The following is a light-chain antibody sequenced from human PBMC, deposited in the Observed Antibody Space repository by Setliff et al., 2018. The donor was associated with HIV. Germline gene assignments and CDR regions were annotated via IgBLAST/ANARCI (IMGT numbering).Light chain of an antibody. V-gene: IGLV2-23*02. CDR3: CSYAGRGTVV. J-gene: IGLJ2*01. CDR2: GVN. Sequence: QSALTQPASVSGSPGQSITISCSGTSTDLGSYNLVSWYQQGPGKAPKLIIYGVNKRPSGVSNRLSGSKSGTTASLTISGLQADDESEYYCCSYAGRGTVVFGGGTKATVL. CDR1: STDLGSYNL.